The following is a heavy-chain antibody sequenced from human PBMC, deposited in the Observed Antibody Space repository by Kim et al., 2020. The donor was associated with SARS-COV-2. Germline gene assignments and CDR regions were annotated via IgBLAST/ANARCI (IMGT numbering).Heavy chain of an antibody. V-gene: IGHV4-39*01. Sequence: NPSLKSRVTISVDTSKNQFSLKLSSVTAADTAVYYCARHAEWLLWSWFDPWGQGTLVTVSS. D-gene: IGHD3-3*01. CDR3: ARHAEWLLWSWFDP. J-gene: IGHJ5*02.